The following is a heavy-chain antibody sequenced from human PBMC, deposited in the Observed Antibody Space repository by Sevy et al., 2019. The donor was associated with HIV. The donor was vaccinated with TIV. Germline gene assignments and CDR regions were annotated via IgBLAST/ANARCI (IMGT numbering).Heavy chain of an antibody. Sequence: ASVKVSCKASGGTFSSYAISWVRQAPGQGLEWMGGIIPIFGTANYAQKFQGRGTITADESTGTAYMELGSLRSEDTAVYYCAGNPAAYYYYYYGMDVWGQGTTVTVSS. CDR2: IIPIFGTA. CDR3: AGNPAAYYYYYYGMDV. J-gene: IGHJ6*02. V-gene: IGHV1-69*13. D-gene: IGHD2-2*01. CDR1: GGTFSSYA.